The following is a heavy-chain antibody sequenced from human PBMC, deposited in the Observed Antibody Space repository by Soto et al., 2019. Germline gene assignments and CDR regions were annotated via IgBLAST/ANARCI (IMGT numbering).Heavy chain of an antibody. J-gene: IGHJ5*02. V-gene: IGHV1-18*01. CDR3: SRDRRSSSTSCSVSHWFDP. CDR1: GYTFTSYG. Sequence: ASVKVSCKASGYTFTSYGISWVRQAPGQGLEWMGWISAYNGNTNYAQKLQGRVTMTTDTSTSTAYMELRSLRSDDTAVYYCSRDRRSSSTSCSVSHWFDPWGQGTLVTVSS. D-gene: IGHD2-2*01. CDR2: ISAYNGNT.